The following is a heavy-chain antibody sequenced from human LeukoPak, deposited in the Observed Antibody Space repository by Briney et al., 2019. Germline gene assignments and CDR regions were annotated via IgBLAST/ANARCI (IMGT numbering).Heavy chain of an antibody. Sequence: SETLSLTCAVYGGSFSGYYWGWIRQPPGKGLEWIGSIYYSGSTYYNPSLKSRVTISVDTSKNQFSLKLSSVTAANTAVYYCARIYCSSTSCYLPFDYWGQGTLVTVSS. J-gene: IGHJ4*02. D-gene: IGHD2-2*01. CDR1: GGSFSGYY. CDR3: ARIYCSSTSCYLPFDY. CDR2: IYYSGST. V-gene: IGHV4-39*01.